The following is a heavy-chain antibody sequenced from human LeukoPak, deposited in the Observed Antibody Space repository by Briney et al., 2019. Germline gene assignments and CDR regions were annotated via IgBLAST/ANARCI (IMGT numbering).Heavy chain of an antibody. CDR3: VRALTTVATWLYL. CDR2: VSPNSGDT. J-gene: IGHJ2*01. D-gene: IGHD4-17*01. V-gene: IGHV1-2*02. Sequence: ASVKVSCKASGYTFTGYLMHWVRQAPGQGLEWMGWVSPNSGDTKYAQKFQGRVTMTRDTSITTAYMELSRLTSDDTAVYYCVRALTTVATWLYLWGCGTLVTVSS. CDR1: GYTFTGYL.